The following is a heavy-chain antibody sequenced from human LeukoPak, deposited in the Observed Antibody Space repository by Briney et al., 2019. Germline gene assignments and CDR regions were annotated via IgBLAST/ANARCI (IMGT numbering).Heavy chain of an antibody. D-gene: IGHD3-22*01. J-gene: IGHJ3*02. CDR1: GDSVSSNIAA. V-gene: IGHV6-1*01. Sequence: SQTLSLTCAISGDSVSSNIAAWNWIRQSPSRGLEWLRTSYYRSKWYNDYAVSVKSRITINPDTSKNQFSLQLNSVTPEDTAVYYCARTVMGDPSSRYYYDSSGPPGAFDIWGQGTMVTVSS. CDR3: ARTVMGDPSSRYYYDSSGPPGAFDI. CDR2: SYYRSKWYN.